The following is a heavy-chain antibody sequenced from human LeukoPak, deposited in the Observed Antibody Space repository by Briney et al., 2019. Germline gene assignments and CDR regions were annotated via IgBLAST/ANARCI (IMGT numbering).Heavy chain of an antibody. CDR3: SSESGAFCPFGY. Sequence: SETLSLTCGVSGGSISGTNWWSWVRQPPGQGREGIGEISLAGQTNYNPSLSGRATMSLDKSSNQLSLNLTSVTAADTATYYCSSESGAFCPFGYWGQGTLVIVSS. V-gene: IGHV4/OR15-8*02. J-gene: IGHJ4*02. D-gene: IGHD1-26*01. CDR2: ISLAGQT. CDR1: GGSISGTNW.